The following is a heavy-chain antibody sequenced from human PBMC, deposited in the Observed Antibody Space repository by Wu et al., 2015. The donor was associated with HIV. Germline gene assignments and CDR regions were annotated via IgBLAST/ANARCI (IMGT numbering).Heavy chain of an antibody. CDR1: GYTFTDYD. D-gene: IGHD3-16*02. Sequence: QVQLVQSGPEVKKPGASVKVSCQASGYTFTDYDINWVRQAPGQGLEWMGIINPSGSSTNYAQKFQGRVTMTRDMSTSTVYMELSSLRSEDTAVYYCARSMITFGGVINHLDYWGQGTLVTVSS. CDR3: ARSMITFGGVINHLDY. J-gene: IGHJ4*02. CDR2: INPSGSST. V-gene: IGHV1-46*01.